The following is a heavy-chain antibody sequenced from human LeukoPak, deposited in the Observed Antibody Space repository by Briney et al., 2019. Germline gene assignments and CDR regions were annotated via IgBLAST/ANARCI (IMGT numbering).Heavy chain of an antibody. CDR1: GFTFSSYS. J-gene: IGHJ3*02. D-gene: IGHD3-3*01. Sequence: AGGSLRLSCAASGFTFSSYSMNWVRQAPGKGLEWVSSISSSSSYIYYADSVKGRFTISRDNAKNSLYLQMNSLRAEDTAVYYCARARRFLEVFEIWGQGTMVNVSS. V-gene: IGHV3-21*01. CDR2: ISSSSSYI. CDR3: ARARRFLEVFEI.